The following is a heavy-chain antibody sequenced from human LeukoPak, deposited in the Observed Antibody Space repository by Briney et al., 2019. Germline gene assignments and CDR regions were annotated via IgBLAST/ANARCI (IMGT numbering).Heavy chain of an antibody. Sequence: GGSLRLSCAASGFTFRDFAMSWVRQAPGKGLEWVSAIAGTGDSADYADSVKGRFTVSRDNSKNTLFLHMISLRADDTAVYFCAKDSVPYNGMYDAFDIWGQGTKVTVSS. CDR3: AKDSVPYNGMYDAFDI. J-gene: IGHJ3*02. CDR2: IAGTGDSA. V-gene: IGHV3-23*01. CDR1: GFTFRDFA. D-gene: IGHD1-26*01.